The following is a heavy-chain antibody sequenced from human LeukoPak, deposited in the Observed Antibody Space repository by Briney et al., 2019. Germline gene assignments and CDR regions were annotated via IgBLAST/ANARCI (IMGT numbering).Heavy chain of an antibody. CDR1: GFTFSSYA. CDR3: AKGEVMTPAAPIDY. Sequence: GRSLRLSCAASGFTFSSYAMHWVRQAPGKGLEWVALISYDGGNKYYADSVKGRFTISRDNSKNTLYLQMNSLRAEDTAVYYCAKGEVMTPAAPIDYWGQGTLVTVSS. V-gene: IGHV3-30-3*01. D-gene: IGHD6-13*01. J-gene: IGHJ4*02. CDR2: ISYDGGNK.